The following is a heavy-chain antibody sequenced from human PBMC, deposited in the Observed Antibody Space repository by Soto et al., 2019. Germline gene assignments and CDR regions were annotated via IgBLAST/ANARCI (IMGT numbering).Heavy chain of an antibody. CDR1: GFTVSSNY. D-gene: IGHD2-15*01. CDR2: IYSGGST. J-gene: IGHJ4*02. CDR3: ATAKLLLPWLFDY. V-gene: IGHV3-66*01. Sequence: GGSLRLSCAASGFTVSSNYMSWVRQAPGKGLEWVSVIYSGGSTYYADSVKGRFIISRDDSKNTLFLQMNSLRAEDTAVYYCATAKLLLPWLFDYWGQGTLVTVCS.